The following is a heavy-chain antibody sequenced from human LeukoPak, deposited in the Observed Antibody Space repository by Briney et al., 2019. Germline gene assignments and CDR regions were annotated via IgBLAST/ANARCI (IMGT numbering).Heavy chain of an antibody. CDR3: ARDPSSGIAAAGYYFDY. D-gene: IGHD6-13*01. J-gene: IGHJ4*02. V-gene: IGHV3-30*04. CDR2: ISSDGSKI. CDR1: GFIFSNYA. Sequence: GGSLRLSCAASGFIFSNYAMHWVRQAPGKGLEWVALISSDGSKIYYADSVKGRFTISRDNSKNTLYLQMNSLRAEDTAVYYCARDPSSGIAAAGYYFDYWGQGTLVTVSS.